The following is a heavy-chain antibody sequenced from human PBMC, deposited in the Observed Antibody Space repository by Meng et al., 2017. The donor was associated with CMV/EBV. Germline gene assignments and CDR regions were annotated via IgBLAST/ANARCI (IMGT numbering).Heavy chain of an antibody. J-gene: IGHJ6*02. V-gene: IGHV1-69*05. CDR2: IIPIFGTA. CDR1: GGTFSSYA. Sequence: SVQVSCKASGGTFSSYAISWVRQAPGQGLEWMGGIIPIFGTANYAQKFQGRVTITTDESTSTAYMELSSLRSEDTAVYYCARSGDCSSTSCYTPYYYYGMDVWGQGTTVTVSS. CDR3: ARSGDCSSTSCYTPYYYYGMDV. D-gene: IGHD2-2*02.